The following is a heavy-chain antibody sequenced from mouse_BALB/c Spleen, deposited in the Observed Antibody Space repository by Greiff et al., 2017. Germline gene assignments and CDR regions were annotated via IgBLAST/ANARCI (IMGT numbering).Heavy chain of an antibody. Sequence: VQLQQSGAELARPGASVKMSCTASGYTFTSYTMHWVKQRPGQGLEWIGYINPSSGYTNYNQKFKDKATLTADKSSSTAYMQLSSLTSEDSAVYYCARWGTARATYTYYYAMDDWGQGTSVTVSS. CDR3: ARWGTARATYTYYYAMDD. CDR2: INPSSGYT. V-gene: IGHV1-4*01. J-gene: IGHJ4*01. CDR1: GYTFTSYT. D-gene: IGHD3-2*01.